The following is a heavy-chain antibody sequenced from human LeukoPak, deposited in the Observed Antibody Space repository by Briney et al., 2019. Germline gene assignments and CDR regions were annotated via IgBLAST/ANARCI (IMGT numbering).Heavy chain of an antibody. D-gene: IGHD2-2*01. CDR1: GGSLSSSSYY. CDR2: IYYSGST. Sequence: SETRSLTCTVSGGSLSSSSYYWGWIRQPPGKGLEWIGSIYYSGSTNYNPSLKSRVTISVDTSKNQFSLKLSSVTAADTAVYYCARRNGGCSSTSCYSYYFDYWGQGTLVTVSS. V-gene: IGHV4-39*07. J-gene: IGHJ4*02. CDR3: ARRNGGCSSTSCYSYYFDY.